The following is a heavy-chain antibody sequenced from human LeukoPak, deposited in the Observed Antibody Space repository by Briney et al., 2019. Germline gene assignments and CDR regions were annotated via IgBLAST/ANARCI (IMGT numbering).Heavy chain of an antibody. CDR3: AEVNYAPGDYFDY. J-gene: IGHJ4*02. V-gene: IGHV3-23*01. CDR1: GFTFSSYG. Sequence: GGSLRLSCAASGFTFSSYGMSWVRQAPGKGLEWVSAISGSGGSTHYADSVRGRFTISRDNSKNTLYVQMNSLRAEDTAVYYCAEVNYAPGDYFDYWGQGTLVTVSS. D-gene: IGHD2-2*01. CDR2: ISGSGGST.